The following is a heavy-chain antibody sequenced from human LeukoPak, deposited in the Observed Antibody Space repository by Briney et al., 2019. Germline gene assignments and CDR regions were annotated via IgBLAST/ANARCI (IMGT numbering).Heavy chain of an antibody. CDR2: IYNRGAT. D-gene: IGHD4-17*01. Sequence: PSETLSLTCTASGGSISSFYWSWIRQPPGKGLEWIGHIYNRGATNYNPSLKSRGTRTARTSKNKFFLKLTTVISADKAVYYCSRDRSYGNNWFDPWGQGTLVTVS. CDR3: SRDRSYGNNWFDP. J-gene: IGHJ5*02. CDR1: GGSISSFY. V-gene: IGHV4-59*01.